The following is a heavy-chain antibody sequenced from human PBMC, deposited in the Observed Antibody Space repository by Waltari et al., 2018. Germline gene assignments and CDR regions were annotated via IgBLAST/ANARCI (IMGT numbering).Heavy chain of an antibody. CDR2: IYYSGST. D-gene: IGHD3-3*01. Sequence: QLQLQESGPGLVKPSETLSLTCTVSGGSISSSSYYWGWIRQPPGKGLEWIGSIYYSGSTYYNPSLKSRVTIAVDTSKNQFSLKLSSVTAADTAAYYCAREYDFWSGSPPGYWGQGTLVTVSS. CDR1: GGSISSSSYY. V-gene: IGHV4-39*07. CDR3: AREYDFWSGSPPGY. J-gene: IGHJ4*02.